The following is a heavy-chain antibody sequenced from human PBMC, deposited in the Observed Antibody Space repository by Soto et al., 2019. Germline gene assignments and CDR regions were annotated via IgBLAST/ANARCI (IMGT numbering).Heavy chain of an antibody. J-gene: IGHJ3*02. V-gene: IGHV3-66*01. D-gene: IGHD4-17*01. Sequence: GGSLRLSCAASGFTVSSNYMSWVRQAPGKGLEWVSVIYSGGSTYYADSVKGRFTISRDNSKNTLYLQMNSLRAEDTAVYYCARASVTDAFDIWGQGTMVTVSS. CDR1: GFTVSSNY. CDR2: IYSGGST. CDR3: ARASVTDAFDI.